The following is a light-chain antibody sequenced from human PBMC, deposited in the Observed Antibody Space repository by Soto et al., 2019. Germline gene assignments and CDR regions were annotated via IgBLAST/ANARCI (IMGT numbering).Light chain of an antibody. Sequence: DIVLTQSPLSLPVIPGEPASISCRSSQSLQYSNGYNYLDWYFQKPGQSPQLLISLGSTRASGVPDRFSGSGSGTDFTLKISRVEADDVGVYYCFQGLQTPPINFGQGTRLEIK. CDR3: FQGLQTPPIN. V-gene: IGKV2-28*01. CDR2: LGS. CDR1: QSLQYSNGYNY. J-gene: IGKJ5*01.